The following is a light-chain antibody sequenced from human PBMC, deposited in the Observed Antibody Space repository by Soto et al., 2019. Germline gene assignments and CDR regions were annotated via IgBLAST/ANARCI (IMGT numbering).Light chain of an antibody. CDR3: NSSAGSNNVV. V-gene: IGLV2-8*01. CDR1: SSDVGGYNY. Sequence: QSALTQPASASGSPGQSVTISCTGTSSDVGGYNYVSWYQQHPGKAPKLMIYEVTKGPSGVTDLFSGSKSCNTASLTVSGLPAEDAADYYCNSSAGSNNVVFGGGTKLTVL. J-gene: IGLJ2*01. CDR2: EVT.